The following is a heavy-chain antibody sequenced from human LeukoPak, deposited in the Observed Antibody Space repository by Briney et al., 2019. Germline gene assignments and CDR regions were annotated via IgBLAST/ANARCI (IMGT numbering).Heavy chain of an antibody. CDR2: IKQDGDKK. Sequence: GGSLRLSCAASGFTFSSYWMSWVRQAPGKGLEWVANIKQDGDKKYYVDSVKGRFIISRDNAKNSLYLQMNSLRAEDTAVYYCAREIIAVGHVFDIWGQGTMVTVSS. CDR1: GFTFSSYW. CDR3: AREIIAVGHVFDI. J-gene: IGHJ3*02. V-gene: IGHV3-7*01. D-gene: IGHD6-19*01.